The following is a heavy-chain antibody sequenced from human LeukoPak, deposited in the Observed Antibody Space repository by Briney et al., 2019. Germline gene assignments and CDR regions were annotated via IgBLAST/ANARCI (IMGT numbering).Heavy chain of an antibody. D-gene: IGHD1-14*01. V-gene: IGHV3-30*03. Sequence: PGRSLRLSCAASGFTFSSYGMHWVRQAPGKGLEWVAVISYDGSNKYYADSVKGRFTISRDNSKNTLYLQMNSLRAEDTAVYYCARDTGAYWGQGTLVTVSS. CDR1: GFTFSSYG. J-gene: IGHJ4*02. CDR3: ARDTGAY. CDR2: ISYDGSNK.